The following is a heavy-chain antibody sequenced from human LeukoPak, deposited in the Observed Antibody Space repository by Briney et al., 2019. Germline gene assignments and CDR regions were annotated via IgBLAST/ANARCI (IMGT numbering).Heavy chain of an antibody. CDR2: IYYSGST. CDR3: ARNPLVSYYYYMDV. V-gene: IGHV4-61*01. J-gene: IGHJ6*03. CDR1: GVSISSSNSY. D-gene: IGHD2-8*02. Sequence: PSETLSLTCTVSGVSISSSNSYWSWIRQPPGKGLEWIGYIYYSGSTNYNPSLKSRVTISVDTSKNQFSLKLSSVTAADTAVYYCARNPLVSYYYYMDVWGKGTTVTVSS.